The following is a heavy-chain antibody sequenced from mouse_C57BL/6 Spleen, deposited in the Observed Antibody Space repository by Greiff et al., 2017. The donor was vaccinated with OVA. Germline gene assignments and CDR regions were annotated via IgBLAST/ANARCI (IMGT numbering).Heavy chain of an antibody. CDR1: GSLFSSYA. CDR3: ARDDGYYPYFDY. D-gene: IGHD2-3*01. Sequence: EVQLVGFGGGLVKLGGSLKPPCPAPGSLFSSYALSWFRQPPEKRLEWVATISDGGSYTYYPDNVKGRFTISRDNAKNNLYLQMSHLKSEDTAMYYCARDDGYYPYFDYWGQGTTLTVSS. J-gene: IGHJ2*01. CDR2: ISDGGSYT. V-gene: IGHV5-4*01.